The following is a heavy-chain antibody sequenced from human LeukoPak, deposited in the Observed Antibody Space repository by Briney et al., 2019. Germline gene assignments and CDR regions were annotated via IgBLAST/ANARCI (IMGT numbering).Heavy chain of an antibody. CDR1: GGSISSRNW. D-gene: IGHD4-17*01. V-gene: IGHV4-4*02. J-gene: IGHJ4*02. CDR3: ARASHDYGDYSHFDY. CDR2: IYHSGST. Sequence: SETLSLTCAVSGGSISSRNWWCWVRQPPGKGLEWIGEIYHSGSTNYNPSLKTRVTISVDKSKNQLSLKLSSVTAADTAAYYCARASHDYGDYSHFDYWGQGTLVTVSS.